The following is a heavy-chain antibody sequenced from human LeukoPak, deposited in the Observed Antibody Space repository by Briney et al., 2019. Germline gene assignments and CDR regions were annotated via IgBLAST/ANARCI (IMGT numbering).Heavy chain of an antibody. CDR1: AGSFSGYY. D-gene: IGHD6-19*01. V-gene: IGHV4-34*01. J-gene: IGHJ4*02. CDR2: INHSGST. CDR3: ARGPLSFSVAVNRFDY. Sequence: SETLSLTCAVYAGSFSGYYWSWIRQPPGKGLEWIGEINHSGSTNYNPSLKSRVTISVDTSKNQFSLKLSSVTAADTAVYYCARGPLSFSVAVNRFDYWGQGTLVTVSS.